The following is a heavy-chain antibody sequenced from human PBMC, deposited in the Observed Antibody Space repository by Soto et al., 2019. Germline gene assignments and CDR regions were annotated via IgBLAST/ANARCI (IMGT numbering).Heavy chain of an antibody. CDR3: AREAVATITQGYYGMDV. Sequence: PSETLSLTCAVHGGSFSCYYWDWIRQPPGKGLEWIGEVNHGGTSNYNPSLKSRAIISVDTSKNQFSLKLTSVTAEDTALYFCAREAVATITQGYYGMDVWGQGTTVTVSS. J-gene: IGHJ6*02. CDR2: VNHGGTS. D-gene: IGHD5-12*01. V-gene: IGHV4-34*01. CDR1: GGSFSCYY.